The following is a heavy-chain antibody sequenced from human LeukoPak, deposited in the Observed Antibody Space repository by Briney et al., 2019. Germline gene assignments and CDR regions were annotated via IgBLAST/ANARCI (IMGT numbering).Heavy chain of an antibody. J-gene: IGHJ4*02. CDR2: ISSSSSTI. CDR1: GFTFSSYS. V-gene: IGHV3-48*01. CDR3: AKDLMSSSWYADY. Sequence: SGGSLRLSCAASGFTFSSYSMNWVRQAPGKGLEWVSYISSSSSTIYYADSVKGRFTISRDNSKNTLYLLMSSLRPEDTAVYYCAKDLMSSSWYADYWGQGTLVTVSS. D-gene: IGHD6-13*01.